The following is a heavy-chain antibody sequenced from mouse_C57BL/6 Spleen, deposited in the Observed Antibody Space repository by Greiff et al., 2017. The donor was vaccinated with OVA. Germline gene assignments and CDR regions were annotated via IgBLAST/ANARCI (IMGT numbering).Heavy chain of an antibody. V-gene: IGHV5-17*01. CDR1: GFTFSDYG. J-gene: IGHJ4*01. D-gene: IGHD6-2*01. Sequence: EVKLVESGGGLVKPGGSLKLSCAASGFTFSDYGMHWVRQAPEKGLEWVAYISSGSSTIYYADTVKGRFTISRDNAKNTLFLQMTSLRSEDTAMYYCARHLWVDAMDDWGQEASVTVSS. CDR3: ARHLWVDAMDD. CDR2: ISSGSSTI.